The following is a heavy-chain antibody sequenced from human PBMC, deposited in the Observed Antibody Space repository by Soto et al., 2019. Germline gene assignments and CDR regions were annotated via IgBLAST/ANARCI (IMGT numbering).Heavy chain of an antibody. V-gene: IGHV3-30*18. CDR3: AKALRVADEGGYRNDYEVATYYFDY. Sequence: GGSLRLSCVASGFSFSPSGMPRVPQAPGKGLGWVAVVSYARSSKFYADSVKGRFTISSEDSKNSLYLQMDSLRVEDSAVYYCAKALRVADEGGYRNDYEVATYYFDYWGQGTLVTVSS. CDR2: VSYARSSK. D-gene: IGHD5-18*01. CDR1: GFSFSPSG. J-gene: IGHJ4*02.